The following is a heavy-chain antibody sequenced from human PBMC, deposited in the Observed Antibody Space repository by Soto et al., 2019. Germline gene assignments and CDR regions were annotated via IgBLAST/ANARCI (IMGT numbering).Heavy chain of an antibody. Sequence: GGSLRLSCAASGFTFSDYYMSWIRQAPGKGLEWVSYISSSGSTIYYADSVKGRFTISRDNAKNSLYLQMNSLRAEDTAVYYCARDRSSGWPRYFDYWGQGTLVTVSS. J-gene: IGHJ4*02. CDR3: ARDRSSGWPRYFDY. CDR1: GFTFSDYY. V-gene: IGHV3-11*01. D-gene: IGHD6-19*01. CDR2: ISSSGSTI.